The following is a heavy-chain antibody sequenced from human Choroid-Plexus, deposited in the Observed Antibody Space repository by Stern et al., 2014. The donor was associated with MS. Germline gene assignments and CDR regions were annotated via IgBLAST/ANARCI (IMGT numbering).Heavy chain of an antibody. Sequence: QVQLVESGGGVVQPGRPLRLSCAASGFSFSSFGMHWVRQAPGKGLEWVALISYDGSKDYADSVKGRFAISRDNSKNTLYLQMNSLRAEDTAVYYCAKDRQYFTFFFDFWGQGSLVTVSS. CDR3: AKDRQYFTFFFDF. CDR2: ISYDGSK. CDR1: GFSFSSFG. D-gene: IGHD3-16*01. V-gene: IGHV3-30*18. J-gene: IGHJ4*02.